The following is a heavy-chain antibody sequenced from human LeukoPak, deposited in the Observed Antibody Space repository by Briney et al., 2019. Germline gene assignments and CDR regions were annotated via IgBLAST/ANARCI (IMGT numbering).Heavy chain of an antibody. CDR3: ARHMGPRDGYNYIDY. V-gene: IGHV5-51*01. CDR2: IYPGDSDT. D-gene: IGHD5-24*01. Sequence: GESLKISCKGSGYSFTSYWIGWVRQMPGKGLEWMGIIYPGDSDTRYSPSFQGQVTISADKSISTAYLQWSSLKASDTAMYYCARHMGPRDGYNYIDYWGQGTLVTVSS. J-gene: IGHJ4*02. CDR1: GYSFTSYW.